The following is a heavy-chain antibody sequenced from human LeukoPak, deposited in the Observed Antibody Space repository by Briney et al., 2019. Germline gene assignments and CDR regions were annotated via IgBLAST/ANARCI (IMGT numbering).Heavy chain of an antibody. V-gene: IGHV3-30*02. D-gene: IGHD3-10*01. J-gene: IGHJ4*02. CDR1: GFIFNNYG. Sequence: PGGSLRLSCAASGFIFNNYGMHWVRQAPGKGLEWVAFIRFDGGNKYYADSVKGRFTISRDSSKNTLFLQMNSLRADDTAVYYCAKDSLRTYYGSGSYPLDYWGQGTLVTVSS. CDR3: AKDSLRTYYGSGSYPLDY. CDR2: IRFDGGNK.